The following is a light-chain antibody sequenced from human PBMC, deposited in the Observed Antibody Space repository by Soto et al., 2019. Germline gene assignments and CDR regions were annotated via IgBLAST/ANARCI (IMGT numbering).Light chain of an antibody. CDR2: EVS. V-gene: IGLV2-8*01. Sequence: QSVLTQPPSASGSPGQSVTISCTGTSSDDGGYNYVSWYQQHPGKAPKLMIYEVSKRPSGVPDRFSGSKSGNTASLTVSGLQAEDEADYYCSSYAGSNNSYVFGTGTKLTVL. CDR3: SSYAGSNNSYV. J-gene: IGLJ1*01. CDR1: SSDDGGYNY.